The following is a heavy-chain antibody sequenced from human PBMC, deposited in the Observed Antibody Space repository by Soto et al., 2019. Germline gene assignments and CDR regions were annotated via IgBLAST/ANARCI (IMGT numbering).Heavy chain of an antibody. CDR2: INRDGVT. CDR1: GGSFSGYY. Sequence: KPSETLSLTCAVFGGSFSGYYWGWIRQPPGKGLEWIGEINRDGVTNYNPSLKSRLTISVDTSKNQFSLKLNSVTAADKAVYYCARTATQRSRTSCYTVSLDFWGQGTLVT. V-gene: IGHV4-34*01. CDR3: ARTATQRSRTSCYTVSLDF. D-gene: IGHD2-2*02. J-gene: IGHJ4*02.